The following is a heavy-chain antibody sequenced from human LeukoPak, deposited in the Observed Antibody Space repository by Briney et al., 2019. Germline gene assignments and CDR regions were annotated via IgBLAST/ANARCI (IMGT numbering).Heavy chain of an antibody. Sequence: GGSLRLSCAASGFTFSSYEMNWVRQAPGKGLEWVSYISTSGSNKYYADSVKGRFTISRDNAENSLYLQMNSLRAEDTAVYHCARGGWYVGFDFWGQGTLVTVSS. J-gene: IGHJ4*02. CDR3: ARGGWYVGFDF. D-gene: IGHD6-19*01. CDR1: GFTFSSYE. V-gene: IGHV3-48*03. CDR2: ISTSGSNK.